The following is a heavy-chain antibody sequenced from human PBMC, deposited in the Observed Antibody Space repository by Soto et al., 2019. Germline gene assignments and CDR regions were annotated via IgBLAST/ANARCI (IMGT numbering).Heavy chain of an antibody. V-gene: IGHV3-9*01. D-gene: IGHD6-19*01. CDR2: ISWNSGSI. J-gene: IGHJ4*02. Sequence: PGGSLRLSCAASGFTFDDYAMHWVRQAPGKGLEWVSGISWNSGSIGYADSVKGRFTISRDNAKNSLYLQMNSLRAEDTALYYCAKMGGSSGWFHFDYWGQGTLVTVSS. CDR3: AKMGGSSGWFHFDY. CDR1: GFTFDDYA.